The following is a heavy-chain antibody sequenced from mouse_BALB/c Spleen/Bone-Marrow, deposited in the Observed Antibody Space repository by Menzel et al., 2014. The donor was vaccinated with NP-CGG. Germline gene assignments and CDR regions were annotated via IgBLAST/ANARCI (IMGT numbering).Heavy chain of an antibody. CDR1: GFNIKDTY. Sequence: EVQGVESGAELVKPGASVKLSCTASGFNIKDTYMHWVKQRPEQGLEWIGRIDPANGNTKYDPKFQDKATITADTSSNTAYLQPSSLTSEDTAVYYCATYYRYDRRFAYWGQGTLVTVSA. CDR3: ATYYRYDRRFAY. CDR2: IDPANGNT. D-gene: IGHD2-14*01. J-gene: IGHJ3*01. V-gene: IGHV14-3*02.